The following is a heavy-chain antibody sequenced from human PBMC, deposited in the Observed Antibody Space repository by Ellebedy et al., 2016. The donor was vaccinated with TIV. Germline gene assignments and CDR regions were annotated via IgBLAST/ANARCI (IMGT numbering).Heavy chain of an antibody. CDR3: ARRGYSSSWYPSWYFDL. CDR2: IYYSGST. D-gene: IGHD6-13*01. CDR1: GGSISSSSYY. V-gene: IGHV4-39*01. Sequence: SETLSLXCTVSGGSISSSSYYWGWIRQPPGKGLEWIGYIYYSGSTNYNPSLKSRVTISVDTSKNQFSLKLSSVTAADTAVYYCARRGYSSSWYPSWYFDLWGRGTLVTVSS. J-gene: IGHJ2*01.